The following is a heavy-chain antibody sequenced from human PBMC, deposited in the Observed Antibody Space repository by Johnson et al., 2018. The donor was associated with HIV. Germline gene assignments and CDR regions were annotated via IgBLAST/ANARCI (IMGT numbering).Heavy chain of an antibody. Sequence: QVQLVESGGGVVQPGRSLRLSCAASGFTFNSYAMHWVRQAPGKGLEWVAIISYDGSNKYYADSVKGRFTISRDNSKNTLYLQMNSLRAEDTAVYYCARDPGQWELLGAFDIWGQGTMVTVSS. V-gene: IGHV3-30-3*01. CDR1: GFTFNSYA. D-gene: IGHD1-26*01. J-gene: IGHJ3*02. CDR3: ARDPGQWELLGAFDI. CDR2: ISYDGSNK.